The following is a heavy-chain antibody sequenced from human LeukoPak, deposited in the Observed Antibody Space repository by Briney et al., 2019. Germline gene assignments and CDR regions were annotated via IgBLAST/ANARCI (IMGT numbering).Heavy chain of an antibody. V-gene: IGHV3-30-3*01. CDR2: ISYDGSNK. CDR3: AKVYYDFWSGPMDV. J-gene: IGHJ6*02. D-gene: IGHD3-3*01. Sequence: PGGSLRLSCAASGFTFSSYAMHWVRQAPGKGLEWVAVISYDGSNKYYADSVKGRFTISRDNSKNTLYLQMNSLRAEDTAVYYCAKVYYDFWSGPMDVWGQGTTVTVSS. CDR1: GFTFSSYA.